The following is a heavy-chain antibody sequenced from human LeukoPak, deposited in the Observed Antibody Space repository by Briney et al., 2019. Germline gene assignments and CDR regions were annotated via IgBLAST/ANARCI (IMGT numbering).Heavy chain of an antibody. V-gene: IGHV4-34*01. J-gene: IGHJ6*02. CDR2: INHSGST. D-gene: IGHD3-10*01. CDR3: ARALSPLWFGEVNGMDV. Sequence: SETLSLTCAVYGGSFSGYYWSWIRQPPGKGLEWIGEINHSGSTNYNPSLKSRVTISVDTSKNQFSLKLSSVTAADTAVYYCARALSPLWFGEVNGMDVWGQGTTVTVSS. CDR1: GGSFSGYY.